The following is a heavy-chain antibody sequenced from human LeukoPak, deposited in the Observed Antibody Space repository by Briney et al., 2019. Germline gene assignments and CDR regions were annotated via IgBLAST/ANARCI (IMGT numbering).Heavy chain of an antibody. D-gene: IGHD2-21*01. CDR2: LTTDGSTK. V-gene: IGHV3-30*03. CDR3: ASAREYCGSAECYEYFQH. CDR1: GFTFSSFG. Sequence: PGGSLRLSCAASGFTFSSFGMHWVRQAPGRGLEWVAVLTTDGSTKYYADSVNGRFTISRDNSRNTLFLQMNSLRAEDTALYYCASAREYCGSAECYEYFQHWGQGTLVTVSS. J-gene: IGHJ1*01.